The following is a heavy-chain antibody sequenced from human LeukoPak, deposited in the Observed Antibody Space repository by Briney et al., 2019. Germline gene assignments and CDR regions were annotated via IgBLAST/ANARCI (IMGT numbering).Heavy chain of an antibody. CDR3: ARDRCAGCWYFDL. Sequence: SETLSLTCTVSGGSISSGSYYWSWIRQPAGKGLEWIGRIYTSGSTNYNPPLKSRVTISVDTSKNQFSLKLSSVTAADTAVYYCARDRCAGCWYFDLWGRGTLVTVSS. D-gene: IGHD4-17*01. CDR2: IYTSGST. V-gene: IGHV4-61*02. CDR1: GGSISSGSYY. J-gene: IGHJ2*01.